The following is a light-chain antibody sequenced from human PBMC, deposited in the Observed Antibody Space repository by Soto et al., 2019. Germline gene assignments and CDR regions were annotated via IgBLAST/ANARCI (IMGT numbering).Light chain of an antibody. CDR1: QSLSSDS. CDR2: GAS. V-gene: IGKV3-20*01. CDR3: HQYGSSPLT. J-gene: IGKJ4*01. Sequence: ENVLTQFPGTLSLSPGDRATLSCRASQSLSSDSLAWYQQKPGQAPRLLIYGASSRANGIPDRFSGSGSGTDFTLTISRLEPEDVAVYYCHQYGSSPLTFGGGTKVDIK.